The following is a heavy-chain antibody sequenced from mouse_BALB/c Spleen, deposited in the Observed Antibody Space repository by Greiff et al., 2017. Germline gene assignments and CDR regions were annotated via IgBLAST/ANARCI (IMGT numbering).Heavy chain of an antibody. Sequence: QVQLKESGPGLVAPSQSLSITCTVSGFSLTSYGVHWVRQPPGKGLEWLGVIWAGGSTNYNSALMSRLSISKDNSKSQVFLKMNSLQTDDTAMYYCARGGAYDGPAWFAYWGQGTLVTVSA. CDR3: ARGGAYDGPAWFAY. CDR2: IWAGGST. V-gene: IGHV2-9*02. CDR1: GFSLTSYG. J-gene: IGHJ3*01. D-gene: IGHD2-3*01.